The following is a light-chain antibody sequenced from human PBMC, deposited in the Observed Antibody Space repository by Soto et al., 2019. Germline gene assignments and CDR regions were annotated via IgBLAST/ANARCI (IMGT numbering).Light chain of an antibody. V-gene: IGLV2-23*02. CDR3: CSYAGSSTYV. CDR1: SSDVGSYNL. Sequence: LTQPASVSGSPGQSITISCTGTSSDVGSYNLVSWYQQHPGKAPKLMIYEVSKRPSGVSNRFSGSKPGNTASLTISGLQAEDEADYYCCSYAGSSTYVFGTGTKVTVL. CDR2: EVS. J-gene: IGLJ1*01.